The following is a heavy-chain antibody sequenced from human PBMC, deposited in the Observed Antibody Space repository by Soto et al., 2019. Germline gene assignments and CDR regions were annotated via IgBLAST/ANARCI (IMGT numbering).Heavy chain of an antibody. V-gene: IGHV4-34*01. J-gene: IGHJ4*02. D-gene: IGHD3-22*01. CDR1: GGSFSGYD. Sequence: SETLSLSCAVHGGSFSGYDWNWIRQAPGQGLEWIGEINHSGSTNYNPSLKRRVTISVDTSKNQFSLKLSSGTAADTAVYYCARVKSYYDSSGYSEFDYWGQGTLVTVSS. CDR2: INHSGST. CDR3: ARVKSYYDSSGYSEFDY.